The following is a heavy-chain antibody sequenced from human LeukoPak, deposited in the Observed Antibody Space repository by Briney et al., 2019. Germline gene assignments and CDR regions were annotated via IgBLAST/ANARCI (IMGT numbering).Heavy chain of an antibody. CDR3: ARLLPTHYYGSGSYYKKGDY. V-gene: IGHV4-39*01. Sequence: TSETLSLTCTVSGGSISSSSYYWGWIRQPPGKGLEWIGSIYYSGSTYYNPSLKSRVTISVDTSKNQFSLKLSSVTAADTAVYYCARLLPTHYYGSGSYYKKGDYWGQGTPVTVSS. CDR2: IYYSGST. CDR1: GGSISSSSYY. D-gene: IGHD3-10*01. J-gene: IGHJ4*02.